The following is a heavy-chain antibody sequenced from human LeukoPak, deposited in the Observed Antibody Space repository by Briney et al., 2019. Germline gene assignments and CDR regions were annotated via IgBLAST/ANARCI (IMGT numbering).Heavy chain of an antibody. CDR3: AGWEWELLRNWFDP. V-gene: IGHV1-69*13. Sequence: SVKVPCKASGGTFSNYAISWVRQAPGQGLEWMGGINSIFGTATYAQKFQGRVTITADESTSTVYMDLSSLRSDDTAVYYCAGWEWELLRNWFDPWGQGTLVTVSS. D-gene: IGHD1-26*01. CDR2: INSIFGTA. CDR1: GGTFSNYA. J-gene: IGHJ5*02.